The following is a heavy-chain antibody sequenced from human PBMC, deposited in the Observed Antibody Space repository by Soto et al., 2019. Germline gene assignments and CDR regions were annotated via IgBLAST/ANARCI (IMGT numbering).Heavy chain of an antibody. J-gene: IGHJ6*02. V-gene: IGHV1-69*13. D-gene: IGHD2-2*01. CDR2: IIPIFGTA. Sequence: SVKVSCKASGGTFSSYAISWVRQAPGQGPEWMGGIIPIFGTANYAQKFQGRVTITADESTGTAYMELSSLRSEDTAVYYCASLGYCSSTSCYYYYGMDVWGQGTTVTVSS. CDR3: ASLGYCSSTSCYYYYGMDV. CDR1: GGTFSSYA.